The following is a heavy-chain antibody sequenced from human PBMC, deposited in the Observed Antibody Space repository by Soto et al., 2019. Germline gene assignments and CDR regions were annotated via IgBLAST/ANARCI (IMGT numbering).Heavy chain of an antibody. CDR2: ICYSGST. V-gene: IGHV4-59*01. CDR1: GDSISSYY. D-gene: IGHD5-18*01. J-gene: IGHJ4*02. Sequence: SETLSLTCTVSGDSISSYYLSWIRQPPGKGLEWIGNICYSGSTNYNPSLKSRVIISVDTSKNQFSLKLSSVTAADTAVYYCTKSDRGHNYAFYWGQGTLVTVS. CDR3: TKSDRGHNYAFY.